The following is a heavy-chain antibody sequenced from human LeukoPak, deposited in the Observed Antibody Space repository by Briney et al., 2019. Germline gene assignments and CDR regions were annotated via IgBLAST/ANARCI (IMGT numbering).Heavy chain of an antibody. CDR1: GGSFRA. CDR3: ARDAGNYGSGSYRDF. CDR2: IIPVFGTS. D-gene: IGHD3-10*01. V-gene: IGHV1-69*13. Sequence: SVKVSCKSSGGSFRAISWVRQAPGQGLEWMGGIIPVFGTSNYAQKFQGRISLTADESTTTAYLELSGLRSEDTAIYYCARDAGNYGSGSYRDFWGQGTRVTVSS. J-gene: IGHJ1*01.